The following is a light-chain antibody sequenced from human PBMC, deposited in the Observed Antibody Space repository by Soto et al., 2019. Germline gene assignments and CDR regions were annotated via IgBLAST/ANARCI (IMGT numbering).Light chain of an antibody. CDR3: QQYGSSLFT. V-gene: IGKV3-20*01. Sequence: EIVLTQSPGTLSLSPGERATLSCRASQSVSSSYLAWYQQKPGQAPRLLIYGASSRATGIPDRFSGSGSGTDFTLTISRLEPADFAVYYCQQYGSSLFTFGPGTNVDIK. J-gene: IGKJ3*01. CDR1: QSVSSSY. CDR2: GAS.